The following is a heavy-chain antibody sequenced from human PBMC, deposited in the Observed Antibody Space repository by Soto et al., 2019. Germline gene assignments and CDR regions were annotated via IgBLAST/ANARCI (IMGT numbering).Heavy chain of an antibody. D-gene: IGHD3-10*01. CDR1: GGSISSSSYY. CDR3: ARVQSRALWFGELPYFDY. J-gene: IGHJ4*02. CDR2: IYYSGST. V-gene: IGHV4-39*07. Sequence: PSETLSLTCTFSGGSISSSSYYLGWIRQTPGKGLEWIGSIYYSGSTYYNPSLRSRVTISVDTSKNQFSLKLSSVTAADTAVYYCARVQSRALWFGELPYFDYWGQGTLVTVSS.